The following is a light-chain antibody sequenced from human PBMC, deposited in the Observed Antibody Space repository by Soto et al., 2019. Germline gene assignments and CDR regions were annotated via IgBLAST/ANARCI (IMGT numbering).Light chain of an antibody. CDR2: AAS. V-gene: IGKV1-39*01. J-gene: IGKJ1*01. Sequence: DIQMTQSPSSLSASVGDRVTITCRASQSISSYLNWYQQKPGKAPKLLIYAASSLQSGVPSRFSGSGSGTDFTLTISSLQPEDFATYYCQQYNSHWTFGQGTKVEIK. CDR3: QQYNSHWT. CDR1: QSISSY.